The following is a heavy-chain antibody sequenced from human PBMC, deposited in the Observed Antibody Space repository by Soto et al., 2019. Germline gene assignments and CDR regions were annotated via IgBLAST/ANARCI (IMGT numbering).Heavy chain of an antibody. V-gene: IGHV1-46*01. CDR1: GSTFTSYY. J-gene: IGHJ5*02. CDR2: INPGGGTT. D-gene: IGHD3-22*01. Sequence: ASVKVSCKASGSTFTSYYLHWVRKAPGQGLAWMGIINPGGGTTTSAQKFQGRITMTRDTFTSTVYMELSILRSEDTAAYYCPRDRRADSSSWYRLNWLDPGGQGALVTVSS. CDR3: PRDRRADSSSWYRLNWLDP.